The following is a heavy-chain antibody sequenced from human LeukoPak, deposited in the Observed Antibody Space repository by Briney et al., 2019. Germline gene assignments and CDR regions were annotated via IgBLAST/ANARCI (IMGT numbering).Heavy chain of an antibody. Sequence: GGSLRLSCAASGFSFSTSGMIWVRQAPGKGLEWVSYVSSSSRTIYYSDSVKGRFTISRDNAKNSLYLQMNSLRAEDTAVYYCARDLWSRRRDGYSSWGQGTLVTVSS. CDR1: GFSFSTSG. V-gene: IGHV3-48*04. J-gene: IGHJ5*02. CDR2: VSSSSRTI. CDR3: ARDLWSRRRDGYSS. D-gene: IGHD5-24*01.